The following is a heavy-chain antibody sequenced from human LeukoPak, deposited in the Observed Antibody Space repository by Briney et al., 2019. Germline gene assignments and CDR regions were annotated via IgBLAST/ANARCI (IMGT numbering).Heavy chain of an antibody. J-gene: IGHJ6*02. CDR2: IKRKTDAGTTT. CDR1: GFTFSNAW. CDR3: ARVDSSGWYYYYGMDV. Sequence: GGSLRLSCAASGFTFSNAWMNWVRQGPGKGLEWVGRIKRKTDAGTTTDYAAHVKGRFIISRDDSKNTLYLQMNSLKAEDTAVYYCARVDSSGWYYYYGMDVWGQGTTVTVSS. V-gene: IGHV3-15*07. D-gene: IGHD6-19*01.